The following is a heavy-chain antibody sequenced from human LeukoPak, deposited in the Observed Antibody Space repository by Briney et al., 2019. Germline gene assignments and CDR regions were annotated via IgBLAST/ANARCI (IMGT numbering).Heavy chain of an antibody. Sequence: GGSLRLYCAASGFTFSSYGTHWVRQAPGKGLERVAVIWYDGSNKYYADSVKGRFTISRDNSKNTLYLQMNSLRAEDTAVYYCARDYSNYFLSSYYYYYYMDVWGKGTTVTVSS. J-gene: IGHJ6*03. D-gene: IGHD4-11*01. CDR1: GFTFSSYG. CDR2: IWYDGSNK. V-gene: IGHV3-33*01. CDR3: ARDYSNYFLSSYYYYYYMDV.